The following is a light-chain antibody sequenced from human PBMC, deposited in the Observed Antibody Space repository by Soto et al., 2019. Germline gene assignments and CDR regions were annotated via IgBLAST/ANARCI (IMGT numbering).Light chain of an antibody. Sequence: VLTQSPGTLSLSPGEIATLSCRASQSVSSSYLAWYQQKPGQAPRLLIYGASGRSTRIPDRFSGSGSGTDYTLTISRLEAEDFVVYDCQYYGRSSFFTCGPGTKVD. CDR3: QYYGRSSFFT. CDR2: GAS. V-gene: IGKV3-20*01. J-gene: IGKJ3*01. CDR1: QSVSSSY.